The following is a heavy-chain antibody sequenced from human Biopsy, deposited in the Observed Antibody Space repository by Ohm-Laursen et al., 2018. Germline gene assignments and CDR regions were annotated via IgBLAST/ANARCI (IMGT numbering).Heavy chain of an antibody. CDR1: GVSINGGRYY. Sequence: SQTLSLTCTVSGVSINGGRYYWNWIRHHPGKGLEWIGNIFYSANTYYNPSLKSRVTISVDTSKNQFSLKLSSVTAADTAVYYRARLGSGDYFPTFFDFWGQGALVTASS. V-gene: IGHV4-31*03. J-gene: IGHJ4*02. CDR3: ARLGSGDYFPTFFDF. D-gene: IGHD5-12*01. CDR2: IFYSANT.